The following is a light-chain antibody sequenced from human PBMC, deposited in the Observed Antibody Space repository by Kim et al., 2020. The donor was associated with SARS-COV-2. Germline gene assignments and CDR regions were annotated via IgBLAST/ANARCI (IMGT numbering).Light chain of an antibody. CDR2: AAS. CDR1: QTISNY. CDR3: QQIYGPLST. V-gene: IGKV1-39*01. Sequence: ASVGDRVTITCRARQTISNYLNWYQQKSGKAPKLLIYAASSLQSGVPSRFSGTGSGTDFTLTIASLQPEDFATYLCQQIYGPLSTFGEGTKVDIK. J-gene: IGKJ4*01.